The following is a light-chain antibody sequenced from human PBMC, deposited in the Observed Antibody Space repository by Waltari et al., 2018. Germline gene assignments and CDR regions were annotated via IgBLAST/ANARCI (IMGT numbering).Light chain of an antibody. V-gene: IGKV3-20*01. Sequence: EVVLTQSPXXXXXSPXGGAXXPXMAIRRVPTLFLDGDQHKPGQAPRLLIYSTSTRATAVPDRFTGSGSGTDFTRTITSVEPGDSAVYYCQQFGGSPMYTFGQGTTLGI. CDR1: RRVPTLF. J-gene: IGKJ2*01. CDR2: STS. CDR3: QQFGGSPMYT.